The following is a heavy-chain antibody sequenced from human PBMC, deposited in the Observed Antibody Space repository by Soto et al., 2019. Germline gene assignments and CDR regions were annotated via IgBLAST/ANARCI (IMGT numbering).Heavy chain of an antibody. J-gene: IGHJ4*02. V-gene: IGHV4-34*01. CDR2: INHSGST. CDR1: GGSFSGYY. D-gene: IGHD4-4*01. Sequence: QVQLQQWGAGLLKPSETLSLTCAVYGGSFSGYYWSWIRQPPGKGLEWMGEINHSGSTNYNPYIKRRVTITVDTSKNQHALKRSSVTAADTAVYYCALLSGQLDYSNGDDGGQGTLVTVSS. CDR3: ALLSGQLDYSNGDD.